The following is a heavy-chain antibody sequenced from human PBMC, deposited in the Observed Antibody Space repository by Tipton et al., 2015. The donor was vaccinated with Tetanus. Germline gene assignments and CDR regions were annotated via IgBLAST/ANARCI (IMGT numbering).Heavy chain of an antibody. Sequence: QSGPEVKKPGESLRISCKGSGYSFTNYWIGWVRQTPGKGLEWMGTIYPSDSDTRYSPSFQGQVTISADKSITTAYLQWSSLKASDTAMYYCARRLGPYTGDQIWHFDLWGRGTMVTVSS. CDR1: GYSFTNYW. CDR3: ARRLGPYTGDQIWHFDL. J-gene: IGHJ2*01. CDR2: IYPSDSDT. D-gene: IGHD7-27*01. V-gene: IGHV5-51*01.